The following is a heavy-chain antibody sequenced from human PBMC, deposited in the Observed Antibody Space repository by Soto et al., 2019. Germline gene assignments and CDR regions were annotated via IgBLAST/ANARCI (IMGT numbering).Heavy chain of an antibody. CDR3: ARGRYGDY. V-gene: IGHV1-18*01. D-gene: IGHD1-1*01. J-gene: IGHJ4*02. CDR1: GYAFTTYG. Sequence: QVHLVQSGAEVKKPGASVKVSCNGSGYAFTTYGITWVRQAPGQGLEWMGWISAHNGNTNYAQKLQGRVTVTRDTSTSTAYMELRGLRSDDTAVYYCARGRYGDYWGQGALVTVSS. CDR2: ISAHNGNT.